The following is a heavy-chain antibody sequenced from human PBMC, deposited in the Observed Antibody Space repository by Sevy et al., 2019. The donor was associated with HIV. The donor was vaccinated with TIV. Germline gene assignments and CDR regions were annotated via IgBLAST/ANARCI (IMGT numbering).Heavy chain of an antibody. CDR2: LSFGCGEI. CDR3: AREGCTKPHDY. Sequence: GGSLRLSCAASGFTFSRYAMSWVRQPPGKGLEWVSTLSFGCGEINYADSVKGRFTISRDNSKSSVYLQMNNLRPEDTAVYYCAREGCTKPHDYWGQGTLVTVSS. J-gene: IGHJ4*02. CDR1: GFTFSRYA. D-gene: IGHD2-8*01. V-gene: IGHV3-23*01.